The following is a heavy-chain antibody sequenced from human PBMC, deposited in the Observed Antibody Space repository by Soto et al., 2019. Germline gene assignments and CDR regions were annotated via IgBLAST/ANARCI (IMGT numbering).Heavy chain of an antibody. CDR3: ARDGADFWSGYYISYGMDV. Sequence: GGSLRLSCAASGFTFSSYSMNWVRQAPGKGLEWVSSISSSSSYIYYADSVKGRFTISRDNAKNSLYLQMNSLRAEDTAVYYCARDGADFWSGYYISYGMDVWGQGTTVTVS. J-gene: IGHJ6*02. CDR1: GFTFSSYS. V-gene: IGHV3-21*01. CDR2: ISSSSSYI. D-gene: IGHD3-3*01.